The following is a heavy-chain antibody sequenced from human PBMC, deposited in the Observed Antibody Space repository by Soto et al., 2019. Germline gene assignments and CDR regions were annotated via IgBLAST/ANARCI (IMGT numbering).Heavy chain of an antibody. J-gene: IGHJ4*02. CDR1: GGTFSSYA. CDR2: IIPIFGTA. CDR3: ARHSGTYYLFDY. Sequence: QVPLVQSGAEVKQPGSSVKVSCKASGGTFSSYAISWVRQAPGQGLEWMGGIIPIFGTADYAQKFQARVTITADESTSTAYMELSSLRSEDTAVYYCARHSGTYYLFDYWGQGPRVSVSS. D-gene: IGHD1-26*01. V-gene: IGHV1-69*12.